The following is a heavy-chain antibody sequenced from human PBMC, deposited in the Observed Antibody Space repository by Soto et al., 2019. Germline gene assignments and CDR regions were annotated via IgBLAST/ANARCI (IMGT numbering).Heavy chain of an antibody. J-gene: IGHJ4*02. CDR2: INHSGST. CDR1: GGSFSGYY. V-gene: IGHV4-34*01. CDR3: ARGAGIAVAGYFDY. D-gene: IGHD6-19*01. Sequence: SETLSLTCAVYGGSFSGYYWSWIRQPPGKGLKWIGEINHSGSTNYNPSLKSRVTISVDTSKNQFSLKLSSVTAADTAVYYCARGAGIAVAGYFDYWGQGTLVTVSS.